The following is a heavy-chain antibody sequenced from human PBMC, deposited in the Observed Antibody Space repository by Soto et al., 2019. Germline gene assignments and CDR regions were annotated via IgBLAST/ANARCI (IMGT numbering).Heavy chain of an antibody. Sequence: GRSLRLSCAASGFTFSNAWMNWVRQAPGKGLEWVGRIKSKTDGGTTDYAAPVKGRFTISRDDSKNTLYLQMNSLKTEDTAVYYCTTPMDLVRGVIMADSDYWGQGTLVTVSS. CDR1: GFTFSNAW. V-gene: IGHV3-15*07. CDR2: IKSKTDGGTT. J-gene: IGHJ4*02. CDR3: TTPMDLVRGVIMADSDY. D-gene: IGHD3-10*01.